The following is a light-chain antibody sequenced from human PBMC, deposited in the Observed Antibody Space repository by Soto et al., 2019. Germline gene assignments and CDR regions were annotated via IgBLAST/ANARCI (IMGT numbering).Light chain of an antibody. Sequence: QSVLTQPASVSGSPGQSIPISCTGTSSVVGSYNLVSWYQQHPGKAPKLMIYEVSERPSGVSNRFSGSKSGNTASLTISGLQAEDEADYYCCSYAGSSLYVFGTGTKVTVL. CDR3: CSYAGSSLYV. J-gene: IGLJ1*01. V-gene: IGLV2-23*02. CDR1: SSVVGSYNL. CDR2: EVS.